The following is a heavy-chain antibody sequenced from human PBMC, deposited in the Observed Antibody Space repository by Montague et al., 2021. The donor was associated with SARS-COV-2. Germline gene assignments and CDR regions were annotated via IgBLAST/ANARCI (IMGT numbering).Heavy chain of an antibody. CDR3: ARIPVGSKYYFDF. CDR1: GDSVASDEAT. V-gene: IGHV6-1*01. CDR2: TYYRSKRYN. Sequence: CAISGDSVASDEATCKWIRQSPSLGLQCVLMTYYRSKRYNDYAESVKSRITIDPDTSKHQFSLHLNSVTPEDTAVYYCARIPVGSKYYFDFWGQGTLVTVSS. J-gene: IGHJ4*02. D-gene: IGHD2-2*01.